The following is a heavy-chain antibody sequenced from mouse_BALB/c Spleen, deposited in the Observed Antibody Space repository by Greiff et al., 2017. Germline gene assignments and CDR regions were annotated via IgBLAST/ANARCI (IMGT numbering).Heavy chain of an antibody. CDR1: GDSITSGY. Sequence: EVKLMESGPSLVKPSQTLSLTCSVTGDSITSGYWNWVRKFPGHKLEYMGYISYSGSTYYNPSLKSRISITRDTSKNQYYLQLNSVTTEDTATSSCARERAMDYWGQGTSVTVSS. J-gene: IGHJ4*01. V-gene: IGHV3-8*02. CDR2: ISYSGST. CDR3: ARERAMDY.